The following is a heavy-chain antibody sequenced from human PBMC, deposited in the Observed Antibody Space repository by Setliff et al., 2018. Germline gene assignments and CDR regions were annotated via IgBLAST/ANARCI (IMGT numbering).Heavy chain of an antibody. CDR2: INQGGSDQ. Sequence: PGGSLRLSCSASGFTFSSLWMAWVRQAPGKGLEWVAYINQGGSDQFYVESVKGRFTISRDNAKNSLYLQMNSLRVEDTAVYYCARDVFDFRTGQAGPWGQGTLVTVSS. V-gene: IGHV3-7*01. J-gene: IGHJ5*02. CDR1: GFTFSSLW. D-gene: IGHD3-3*01. CDR3: ARDVFDFRTGQAGP.